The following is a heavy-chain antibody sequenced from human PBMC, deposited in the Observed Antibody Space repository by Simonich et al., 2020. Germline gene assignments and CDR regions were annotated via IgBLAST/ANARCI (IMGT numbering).Heavy chain of an antibody. V-gene: IGHV3-21*01. CDR2: ISSSSSYI. Sequence: EVQLVESGGGLVKPGGSLRLSCAASGFTFSSYRMNWVRQAPGKGRDGVSSISSSSSYIYYADSVKGRFTISRDNAKNSLYLQMNSLRAEDTAVYYCARANERDYWGQGTLVTVSS. CDR3: ARANERDY. D-gene: IGHD1-1*01. CDR1: GFTFSSYR. J-gene: IGHJ4*02.